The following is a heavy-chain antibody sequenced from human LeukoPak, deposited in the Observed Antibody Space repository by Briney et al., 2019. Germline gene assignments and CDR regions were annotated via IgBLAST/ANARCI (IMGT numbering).Heavy chain of an antibody. CDR2: ISYDGSNK. CDR1: GFTFSSYG. D-gene: IGHD4/OR15-4a*01. J-gene: IGHJ1*01. Sequence: GGSLRLSCAASGFTFSSYGMHWVRQAPGKGLEWVAVISYDGSNKYYADSVKSRFTISRDNSKNTLYLKMNSLRAEDTAVYYCAKKSNGLWWQPSTNEYFQHWGQGTLVTVSS. V-gene: IGHV3-30*18. CDR3: AKKSNGLWWQPSTNEYFQH.